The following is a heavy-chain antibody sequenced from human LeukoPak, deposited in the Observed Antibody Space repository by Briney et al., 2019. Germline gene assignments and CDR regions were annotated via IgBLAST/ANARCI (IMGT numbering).Heavy chain of an antibody. Sequence: GGSLRLSCAASGFTFSSYDMHWVRQAAGKGLESVAVISYDGSNKYYADSVKGRFTISRDNSKNTLYLQMNSLRAEDTAVYYCAREVVPAAMGNWFDPWGQGTLVTVSS. J-gene: IGHJ5*02. V-gene: IGHV3-30*01. CDR2: ISYDGSNK. CDR1: GFTFSSYD. CDR3: AREVVPAAMGNWFDP. D-gene: IGHD2-2*01.